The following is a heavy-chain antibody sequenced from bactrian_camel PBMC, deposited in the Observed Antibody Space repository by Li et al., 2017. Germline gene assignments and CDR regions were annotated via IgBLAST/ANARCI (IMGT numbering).Heavy chain of an antibody. D-gene: IGHD5*01. Sequence: HVQLVESGGGSVQAGGSLRLSCAASGYTYSTYSMAWFRQGLGKGREGVAAIDRGGSTSYADSVKGRFTVPYSLAKKTLWLQMDTLKPEDTAMYFCAAKRIPPGTHCLQSWTYDYWGRGTQVTVS. CDR2: IDRGGST. CDR3: AAKRIPPGTHCLQSWTYDY. CDR1: GYTYSTYS. V-gene: IGHV3S57*01. J-gene: IGHJ4*01.